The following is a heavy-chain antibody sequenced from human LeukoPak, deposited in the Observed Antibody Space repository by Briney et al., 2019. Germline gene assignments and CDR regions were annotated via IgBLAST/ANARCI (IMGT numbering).Heavy chain of an antibody. CDR1: GGSISSGGYY. V-gene: IGHV4-31*03. CDR2: IYYSGST. J-gene: IGHJ5*02. D-gene: IGHD3-10*01. Sequence: PSETLSLTCTVSGGSISSGGYYWSWIRQHPGKGLEWIGYIYYSGSTCYNPSLKSRVTISVDTSKNQFSLKLSSVTAADTAVYYCARDYGSGSYPYNWFDPWGQGTLVTVSS. CDR3: ARDYGSGSYPYNWFDP.